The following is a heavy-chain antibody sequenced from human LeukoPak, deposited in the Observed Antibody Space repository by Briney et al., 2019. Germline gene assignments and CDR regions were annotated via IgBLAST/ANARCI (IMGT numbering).Heavy chain of an antibody. J-gene: IGHJ4*02. CDR1: GGSISSSSYY. D-gene: IGHD5-18*01. CDR3: ARLGIQLWPFDY. Sequence: SETLSLTCTVSGGSISSSSYYWGWIRQPPGKGLEWIGSIYYSGSTYYNPSLKSRVTISVDTSKNQSSLKLSSVTAADTAVYYCARLGIQLWPFDYWGQGTLVTVSS. V-gene: IGHV4-39*01. CDR2: IYYSGST.